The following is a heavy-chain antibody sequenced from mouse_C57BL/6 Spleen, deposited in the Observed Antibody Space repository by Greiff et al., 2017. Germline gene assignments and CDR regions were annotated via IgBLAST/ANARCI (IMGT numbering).Heavy chain of an antibody. J-gene: IGHJ2*01. Sequence: ESGPGLVKPSQSLSLTCSVTGYSITSGYYWNWIRQFPGNKLEWMGYISYDGSNNYNPSLKNRISITRDTSKNQFFLKLNSVTTEDTATYYCATLTGLDYWGQGTTLTVSS. D-gene: IGHD4-1*01. CDR1: GYSITSGYY. V-gene: IGHV3-6*01. CDR2: ISYDGSN. CDR3: ATLTGLDY.